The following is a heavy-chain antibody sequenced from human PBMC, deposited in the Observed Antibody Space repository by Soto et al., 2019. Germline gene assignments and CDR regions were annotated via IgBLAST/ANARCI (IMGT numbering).Heavy chain of an antibody. CDR2: ISDDGVSK. V-gene: IGHV3-30*03. D-gene: IGHD3-10*01. CDR1: GFTFSNYG. J-gene: IGHJ4*02. Sequence: LRLSCAASGFTFSNYGMHWVRQAPGKGLEWVAAISDDGVSKYYADSVQGRFTISRDNSESAVFLQMNSLRPDDTALYFCARAYYFGSGTSYTLYYWGQGTQVTVSS. CDR3: ARAYYFGSGTSYTLYY.